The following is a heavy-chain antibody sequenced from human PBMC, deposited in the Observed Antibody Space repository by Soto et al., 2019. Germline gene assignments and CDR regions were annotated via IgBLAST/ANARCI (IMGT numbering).Heavy chain of an antibody. CDR2: INPNSGDT. V-gene: IGHV1-2*02. J-gene: IGHJ6*02. CDR1: GYTFTGYY. D-gene: IGHD6-13*01. Sequence: ASVKVSCKASGYTFTGYYMHWVRQAPGQGLEWMGWINPNSGDTNYAQKFQGRVTMTRDTSISTAYMELSRLRSDDTAVYCCARSGLEGSSWNIFYYYYGMDVWGQGTTVTVSS. CDR3: ARSGLEGSSWNIFYYYYGMDV.